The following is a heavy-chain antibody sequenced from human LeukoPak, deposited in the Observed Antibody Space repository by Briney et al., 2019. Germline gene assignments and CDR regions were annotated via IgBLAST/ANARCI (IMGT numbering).Heavy chain of an antibody. D-gene: IGHD3-3*01. CDR1: GYTFTGYY. J-gene: IGHJ5*02. CDR3: ARDGHYDFWSGYYRSWFDP. Sequence: ASVKVSCKASGYTFTGYYMHWVRQAPGQGLEWMGWINPNSGGTNYAQKFQGRVTMTRDTSISTAYMELSRLRSDDTAVYYCARDGHYDFWSGYYRSWFDPWGQGTLVTVSS. V-gene: IGHV1-2*02. CDR2: INPNSGGT.